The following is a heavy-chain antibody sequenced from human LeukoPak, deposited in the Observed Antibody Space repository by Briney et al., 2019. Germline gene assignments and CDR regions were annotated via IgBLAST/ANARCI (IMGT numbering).Heavy chain of an antibody. V-gene: IGHV3-21*01. CDR1: GFTFSSYS. CDR2: ISSSSSYI. CDR3: ARDPAWGSSWYFDY. Sequence: GGSLRLSCAASGFTFSSYSMNWVRQAPGKGLEWVSSISSSSSYIYYADSVKGRFTISRDNAKNSLYLQMNSLRAEDTAVYYCARDPAWGSSWYFDYWGQGTLVTVSS. D-gene: IGHD6-13*01. J-gene: IGHJ4*02.